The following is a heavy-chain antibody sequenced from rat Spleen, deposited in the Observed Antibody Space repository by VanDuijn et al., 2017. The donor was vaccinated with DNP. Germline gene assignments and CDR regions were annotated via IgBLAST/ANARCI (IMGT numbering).Heavy chain of an antibody. CDR3: ARHRTIMPYYYSMDA. CDR1: GFIFSNYW. D-gene: IGHD1-12*01. V-gene: IGHV5-31*01. Sequence: EVHLVESGGGPVQPGRSLKLSCVASGFIFSNYWMTWIRQAPGKGLEWVASISTGGGDTYYGDSVRGRFTISRDNAKSTLYLQMNSLRSEDTATYYCARHRTIMPYYYSMDAWGQGASVTVSS. CDR2: ISTGGGDT. J-gene: IGHJ4*01.